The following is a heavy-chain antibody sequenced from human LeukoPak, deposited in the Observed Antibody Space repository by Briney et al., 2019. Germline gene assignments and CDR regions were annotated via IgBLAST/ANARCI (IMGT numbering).Heavy chain of an antibody. Sequence: GASVKVSCKASGYTFTGYYMHWVRQAPGQGLEWMGWINPNSGGTNYAQKFQGRVTMTRDTSISTAYMELSRLRSDDTAVYYCARDYSSGSYYNLDYWGQGTLVTVSS. D-gene: IGHD3-10*01. CDR3: ARDYSSGSYYNLDY. J-gene: IGHJ4*02. CDR2: INPNSGGT. CDR1: GYTFTGYY. V-gene: IGHV1-2*02.